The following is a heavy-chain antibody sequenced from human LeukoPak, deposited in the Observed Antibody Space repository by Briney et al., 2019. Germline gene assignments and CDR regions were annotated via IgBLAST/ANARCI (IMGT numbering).Heavy chain of an antibody. CDR3: AKDPYLYGPGSYYPFDP. V-gene: IGHV3-23*01. CDR2: ISGSGDST. J-gene: IGHJ5*02. Sequence: GGTLRLSCAASGFTFSSYGMNWVRQAPGKGLEWVSSISGSGDSTDYADSVKGRFTISRDNSKNTLYLQMNSLRAEDTAVYYCAKDPYLYGPGSYYPFDPWGQGTLVTVSS. D-gene: IGHD3-10*01. CDR1: GFTFSSYG.